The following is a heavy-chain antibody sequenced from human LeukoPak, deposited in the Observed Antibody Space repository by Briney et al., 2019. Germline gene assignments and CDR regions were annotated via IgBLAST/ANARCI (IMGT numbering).Heavy chain of an antibody. V-gene: IGHV3-21*01. D-gene: IGHD5-18*01. CDR2: IGSSSSYI. CDR3: APPTKHTAMFDY. Sequence: PGGSLRLSCAASGFTFSSYSMNWVRQAPGKGLEWVPSIGSSSSYIYYADSVKGRFTISRDNAKNSLHLQMNSLRAEDPAVYYCAPPTKHTAMFDYWGRGPLVTVSS. J-gene: IGHJ4*02. CDR1: GFTFSSYS.